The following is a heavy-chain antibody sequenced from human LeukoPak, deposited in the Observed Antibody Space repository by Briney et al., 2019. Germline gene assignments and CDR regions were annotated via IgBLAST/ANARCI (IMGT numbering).Heavy chain of an antibody. CDR1: GFTFDDYA. CDR2: IYSGGST. J-gene: IGHJ4*02. D-gene: IGHD6-19*01. Sequence: LSGGSLRLSCAASGFTFDDYAMHWVRQAPGKGLEWVSVIYSGGSTYYADSVKGRFTISRDNSKNTLYLQMNSLRAEDTAVYYCARDERDSSGWYLANYWGQGTLVTVSS. CDR3: ARDERDSSGWYLANY. V-gene: IGHV3-66*01.